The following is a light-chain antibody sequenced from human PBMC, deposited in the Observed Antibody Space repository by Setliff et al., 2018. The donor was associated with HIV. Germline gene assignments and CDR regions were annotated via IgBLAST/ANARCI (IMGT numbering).Light chain of an antibody. V-gene: IGLV2-23*01. CDR2: QAT. J-gene: IGLJ1*01. CDR1: SNDVGRYDL. CDR3: CSNTGSNTYV. Sequence: SALTQPAPVSGSPGQSITISCTGTSNDVGRYDLVSWYQQHPARAPKLIIYQATRRPSGVSNRFSGSKSGNVASLTISGLQAEDEADYYCCSNTGSNTYVFGTGTKV.